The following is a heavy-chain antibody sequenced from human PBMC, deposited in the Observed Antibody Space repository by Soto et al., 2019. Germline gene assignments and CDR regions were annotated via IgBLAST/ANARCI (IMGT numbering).Heavy chain of an antibody. J-gene: IGHJ3*02. CDR1: GFTFSNYA. V-gene: IGHV3-30-3*01. CDR2: ISYGGGSK. Sequence: QVQLVESGGGVVQPGRSLRLSCAASGFTFSNYAMHWVRQAPGKGLEWVAVISYGGGSKYYADSVKGGFTISRDNTKKSMYLQMNSLGAEDTAVYYCARDVNFGDYFSYAFDMWGQGTMVTVSA. D-gene: IGHD4-17*01. CDR3: ARDVNFGDYFSYAFDM.